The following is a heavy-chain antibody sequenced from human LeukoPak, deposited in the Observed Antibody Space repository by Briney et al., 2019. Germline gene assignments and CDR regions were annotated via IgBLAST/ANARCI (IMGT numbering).Heavy chain of an antibody. Sequence: GGSLRLSCAASGFTFSSYGMHWVRQAPGKGLEWVAFIRYDGSNKYYADSVKGRFTISRDNSKNTLYLQMNSLRAEDTAVYYCARRGVTATQPFDYWGQGTLVTVSS. V-gene: IGHV3-30*02. D-gene: IGHD2-21*02. CDR3: ARRGVTATQPFDY. CDR1: GFTFSSYG. J-gene: IGHJ4*02. CDR2: IRYDGSNK.